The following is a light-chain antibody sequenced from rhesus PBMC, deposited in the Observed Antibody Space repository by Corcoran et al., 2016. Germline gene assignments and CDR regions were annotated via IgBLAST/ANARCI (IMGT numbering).Light chain of an antibody. V-gene: IGKV1-25*01. J-gene: IGKJ1*01. CDR1: QGITND. CDR3: QHYYSTPRT. CDR2: EAS. Sequence: DIQMTQSPSSLSASVGDRVTITCRASQGITNDLAWYQQKPGETPKLLIYEASSFQSGIPSRFSGSGSGTDFTLTISSLHSEDFATYYCQHYYSTPRTFGQGTKVEIK.